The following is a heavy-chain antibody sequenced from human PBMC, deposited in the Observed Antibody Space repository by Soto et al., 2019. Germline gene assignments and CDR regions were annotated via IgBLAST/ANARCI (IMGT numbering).Heavy chain of an antibody. CDR2: MNPNSGNT. J-gene: IGHJ5*02. Sequence: ASVKVSCKASGYTFTSYDINWVRQATGQGLEWMGWMNPNSGNTGYAQKFQGRVTMTRNTSISTAYMELSSLRSEDTAVYHCARGRGRGVIIYSNWFDPWGQGTLGTV. CDR1: GYTFTSYD. V-gene: IGHV1-8*01. D-gene: IGHD3-10*01. CDR3: ARGRGRGVIIYSNWFDP.